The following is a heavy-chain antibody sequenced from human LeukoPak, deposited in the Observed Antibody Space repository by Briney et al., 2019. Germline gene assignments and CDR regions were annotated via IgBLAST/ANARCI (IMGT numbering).Heavy chain of an antibody. Sequence: GESLQISCKGSGYSFTSYWIGWVRQLPGKGLEWMGIIYPGDSDTRYSPSFQGQVTISADKSISTAYLQWSSLKASDTAMYYCARRSGISGELSDYWGQGTLVTVSS. J-gene: IGHJ4*02. CDR1: GYSFTSYW. V-gene: IGHV5-51*01. CDR2: IYPGDSDT. CDR3: ARRSGISGELSDY. D-gene: IGHD3-10*01.